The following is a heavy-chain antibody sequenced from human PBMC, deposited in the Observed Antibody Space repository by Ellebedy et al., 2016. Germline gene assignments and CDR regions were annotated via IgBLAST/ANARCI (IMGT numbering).Heavy chain of an antibody. CDR2: IYHSGIT. J-gene: IGHJ4*02. V-gene: IGHV4-4*02. CDR1: GGSISSSNW. Sequence: SETLSLTXAVSGGSISSSNWWSWVRQPSGKGLEWIGEIYHSGITNHNPSLKSRVSISVDKSKNQFSLKLSSVTAADTAVYYCAREVYYDSSGYNYSFDYWGQGTLVTVSS. D-gene: IGHD3-22*01. CDR3: AREVYYDSSGYNYSFDY.